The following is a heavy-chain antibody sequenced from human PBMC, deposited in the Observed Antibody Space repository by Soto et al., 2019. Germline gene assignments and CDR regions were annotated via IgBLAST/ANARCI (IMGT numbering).Heavy chain of an antibody. CDR1: GFTFISYA. D-gene: IGHD3-3*01. V-gene: IGHV3-23*01. Sequence: PGGSLRLSCAASGFTFISYAMSWVRQAPWKGLEWVSAISGSGGSTYYADSVKGRFTISRDNSKNTLYLQMNSLRAEDTAVYYCAKGLLRFLEWSHYGMDVWGQGTTVTVSS. J-gene: IGHJ6*02. CDR3: AKGLLRFLEWSHYGMDV. CDR2: ISGSGGST.